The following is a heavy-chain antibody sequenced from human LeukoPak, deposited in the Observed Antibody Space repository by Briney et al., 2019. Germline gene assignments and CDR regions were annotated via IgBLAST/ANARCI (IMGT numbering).Heavy chain of an antibody. V-gene: IGHV4-39*01. CDR1: GGSISSSSYY. CDR3: ARSSVGAEGYFDY. CDR2: IYYSGST. D-gene: IGHD1-26*01. J-gene: IGHJ4*02. Sequence: PSETLSLTCTVSGGSISSSSYYWGWIRQPPGKGLEWIGSIYYSGSTYYNPSLKSRVTISVDTSKNQFSLKLSSVTAADTAVYYCARSSVGAEGYFDYWGQGALVTVSS.